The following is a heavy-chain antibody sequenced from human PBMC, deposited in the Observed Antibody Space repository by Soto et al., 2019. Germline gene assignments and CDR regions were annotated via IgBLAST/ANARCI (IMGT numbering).Heavy chain of an antibody. CDR1: GFTVSRNY. J-gene: IGHJ4*02. Sequence: EVQLVESGGGLVQPGGSLRLSCAGSGFTVSRNYMTWLRQTPGKGLEWVSVIYAGGTTYYADSVKGRFMISRDISSNTLSLQMDNLRVEDTAVYYCARGLHSESTYLSLAAYWGQGIVVAVSS. CDR2: IYAGGTT. V-gene: IGHV3-66*01. CDR3: ARGLHSESTYLSLAAY. D-gene: IGHD2-2*01.